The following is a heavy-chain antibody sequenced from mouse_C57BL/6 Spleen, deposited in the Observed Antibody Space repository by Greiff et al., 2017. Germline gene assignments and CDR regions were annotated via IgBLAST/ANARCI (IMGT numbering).Heavy chain of an antibody. V-gene: IGHV1-64*01. Sequence: VQLQQPGAELVKPGASVKLSCKASGYTFTSYWMHWVKQRPGQGLEWIGMIHPNSGSTNYNEKFKSKATLTVDKSSSTAYMQLSSLTSEDSAVYYCARGGKTAQATDYWGQGTTLTVSS. CDR1: GYTFTSYW. J-gene: IGHJ2*01. CDR3: ARGGKTAQATDY. CDR2: IHPNSGST. D-gene: IGHD3-2*02.